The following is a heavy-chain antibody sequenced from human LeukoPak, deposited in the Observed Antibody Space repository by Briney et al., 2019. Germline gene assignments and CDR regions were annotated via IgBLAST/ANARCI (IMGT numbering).Heavy chain of an antibody. J-gene: IGHJ4*02. V-gene: IGHV3-21*01. CDR3: ARCIRGYSYGHVR. Sequence: GGSLRLSCAASGFTFSSYSMNWVRQAPGKGLEWVSSISSSSSYIYYADSVKGRFTISRDNAKNTLYLQMNSLRAEDTAVYYCARCIRGYSYGHVRWGQGTLVTVSS. CDR1: GFTFSSYS. CDR2: ISSSSSYI. D-gene: IGHD5-18*01.